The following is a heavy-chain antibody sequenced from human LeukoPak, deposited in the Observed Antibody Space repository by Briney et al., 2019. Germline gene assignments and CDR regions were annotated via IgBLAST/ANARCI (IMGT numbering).Heavy chain of an antibody. V-gene: IGHV4-4*07. CDR2: IYTSGST. Sequence: PSETLSLTCTVSGGSISSYYWSWIRQPAGKGLEWIGRIYTSGSTNYNPSLKSRVTMSVDTSKNQFSLKLSSVTAADTAVYYCASVRWTSHGALGAFDIWGQGTMVTVSS. CDR1: GGSISSYY. CDR3: ASVRWTSHGALGAFDI. J-gene: IGHJ3*02. D-gene: IGHD1-26*01.